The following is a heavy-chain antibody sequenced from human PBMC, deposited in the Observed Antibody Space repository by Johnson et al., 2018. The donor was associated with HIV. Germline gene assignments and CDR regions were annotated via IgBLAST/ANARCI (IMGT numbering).Heavy chain of an antibody. V-gene: IGHV3-33*03. CDR2: IWYDGSNK. CDR1: GFTFSSYG. CDR3: ANLGDYSGNNGFDI. J-gene: IGHJ3*02. Sequence: QVQLVESGGGVVQPGRSLRLSCAASGFTFSSYGMHWVRQAPGKGLEWVAVIWYDGSNKYYADSVKGRFTISRDNSKNTMYLQMNGLKTEDTAVYYCANLGDYSGNNGFDIWGRGTMVTVSS. D-gene: IGHD4-23*01.